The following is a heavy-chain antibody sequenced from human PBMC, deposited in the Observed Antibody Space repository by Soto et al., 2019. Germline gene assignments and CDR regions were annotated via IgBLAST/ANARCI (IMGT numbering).Heavy chain of an antibody. CDR2: IGTSAST. Sequence: DVRLLESGGGLVQPGGSLRLSCAASGFTFSSYSMSWVSQAPWKGLEWVSTIGTSASTYYGDSVRGRFTISRDNSRNTLYRQMNSLRAEYTAVYYCADLSRYCTSSTCDWGQGTLVTVTS. D-gene: IGHD2-2*01. CDR3: ADLSRYCTSSTCD. J-gene: IGHJ4*02. CDR1: GFTFSSYS. V-gene: IGHV3-23*01.